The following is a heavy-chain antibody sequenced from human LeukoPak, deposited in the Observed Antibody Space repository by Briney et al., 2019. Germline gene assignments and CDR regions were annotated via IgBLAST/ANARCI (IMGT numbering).Heavy chain of an antibody. V-gene: IGHV4-4*07. CDR1: TGSLNSYF. D-gene: IGHD1-7*01. Sequence: SETLSLTCTVSTGSLNSYFWTWVRQPAGKGLEWVGRVSGTGTAYSNPSLESRVIISLDTSRNQFSLKLMSVTAADTTVYYCARGKELTGTSGHYSFDFWGQGTLVSVSS. J-gene: IGHJ4*02. CDR2: VSGTGTA. CDR3: ARGKELTGTSGHYSFDF.